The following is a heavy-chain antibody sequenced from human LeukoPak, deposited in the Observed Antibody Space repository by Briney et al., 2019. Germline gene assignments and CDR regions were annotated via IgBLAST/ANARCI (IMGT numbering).Heavy chain of an antibody. CDR2: INHSGST. D-gene: IGHD2-15*01. V-gene: IGHV4-34*01. CDR1: GGSFSGYY. CDR3: ARGIYCSGGSCYSFYYFDY. Sequence: SQTLSLTCAVYGGSFSGYYWSCIRHPPGKGLEWIGEINHSGSTNYNPSLKSRVTISVDTSKNQFSLKLSSVTAADTAVYYCARGIYCSGGSCYSFYYFDYWGQGTLVTVSS. J-gene: IGHJ4*02.